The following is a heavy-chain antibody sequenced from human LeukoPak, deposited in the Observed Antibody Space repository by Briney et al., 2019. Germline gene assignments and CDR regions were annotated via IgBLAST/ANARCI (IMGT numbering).Heavy chain of an antibody. CDR3: ARIPDYYYDSSGYVA. J-gene: IGHJ5*02. CDR1: EFTFSSYE. D-gene: IGHD3-22*01. V-gene: IGHV3-48*03. Sequence: GGSLRLSCAASEFTFSSYEMNWVRQAPGKGLEWVAYISGSGNTIYYADSVKGRFTISRDNAKNSLYLQMNSLRAEDTAVYYCARIPDYYYDSSGYVAWGQGTLVTVSS. CDR2: ISGSGNTI.